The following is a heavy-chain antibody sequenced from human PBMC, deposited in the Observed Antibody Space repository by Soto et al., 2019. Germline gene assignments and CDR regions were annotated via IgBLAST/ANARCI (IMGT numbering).Heavy chain of an antibody. Sequence: GGSLRLSCAASGFTFSSYSMNWVRQAPGKGLEWVSSISSSSSYIYYADSVKGRFTISRDNAKNSLYPQMNSLRAEDTAVYYCARDYYDSSGYLAPLDYWGQGTLLTVSS. D-gene: IGHD3-22*01. CDR3: ARDYYDSSGYLAPLDY. J-gene: IGHJ4*02. V-gene: IGHV3-21*01. CDR2: ISSSSSYI. CDR1: GFTFSSYS.